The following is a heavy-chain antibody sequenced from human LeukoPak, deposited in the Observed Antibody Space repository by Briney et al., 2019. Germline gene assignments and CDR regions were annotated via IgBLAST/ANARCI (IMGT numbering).Heavy chain of an antibody. V-gene: IGHV1-69*13. CDR2: IIPIFGTA. CDR3: AIGFPYCGGDCYPLLDY. J-gene: IGHJ4*02. CDR1: GGTFSSYA. Sequence: GASVKVSCKASGGTFSSYAISWVRQAPGQGLEWMGGIIPIFGTANYAQKFQGRVTITADESTSTAYMELSSLRSEDTAVYYCAIGFPYCGGDCYPLLDYWGRGTLVTVSS. D-gene: IGHD2-21*01.